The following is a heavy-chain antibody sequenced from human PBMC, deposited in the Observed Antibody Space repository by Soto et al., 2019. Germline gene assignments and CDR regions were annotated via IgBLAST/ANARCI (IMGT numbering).Heavy chain of an antibody. Sequence: VQLLDSGGGLVQPGGSLRLSCAASGFTFSNYAMTWVRQGPGKGLEWVSGISGSGGRSYYADSVKGRFTISRDNSKSTLDLQMNSLRAEDTAVYYCAKAYFVWSSEQPYYFDYWGQGDLVTVSS. CDR1: GFTFSNYA. D-gene: IGHD3-16*01. V-gene: IGHV3-23*01. CDR3: AKAYFVWSSEQPYYFDY. J-gene: IGHJ4*02. CDR2: ISGSGGRS.